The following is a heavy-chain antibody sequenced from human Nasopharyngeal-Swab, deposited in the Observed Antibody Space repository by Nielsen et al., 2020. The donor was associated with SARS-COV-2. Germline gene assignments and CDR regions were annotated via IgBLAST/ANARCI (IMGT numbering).Heavy chain of an antibody. J-gene: IGHJ3*02. CDR3: ARGGGLGYYDFWSGYSQTSDAFDI. Sequence: SETLSLTCTVSGGSISSYYWSWIRQPPGKGLEWIGYIYSSGSTNYNPSLKSRVTISVDTSKNQFSLKLSSVTAADTAVYYCARGGGLGYYDFWSGYSQTSDAFDIWGQGTMVTVSS. CDR2: IYSSGST. V-gene: IGHV4-59*01. D-gene: IGHD3-3*01. CDR1: GGSISSYY.